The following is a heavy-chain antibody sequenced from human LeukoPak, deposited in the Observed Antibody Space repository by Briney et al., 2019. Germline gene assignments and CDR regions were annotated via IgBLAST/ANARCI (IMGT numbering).Heavy chain of an antibody. CDR2: ISYDGSNK. V-gene: IGHV3-30*01. CDR3: ARGRGPATENWFDP. Sequence: GRSLRLSCAASGFTFSSYAMHWVRQAPGKGLEWVAVISYDGSNKYYADSVKGRFTISRDNSKNTLYLQMNRLRAEDTAVYYCARGRGPATENWFDPWGQGTLVTVSS. D-gene: IGHD1-26*01. CDR1: GFTFSSYA. J-gene: IGHJ5*02.